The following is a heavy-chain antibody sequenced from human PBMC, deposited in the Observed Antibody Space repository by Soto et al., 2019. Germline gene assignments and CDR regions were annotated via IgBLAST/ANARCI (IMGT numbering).Heavy chain of an antibody. Sequence: ASVKVSCKASGYTFTSYAMHWVRQAPGQRLEWMGWINIGSGNTEYSQNFQDRITITRDASASTVYMELSGLRSEDTAVYYCARDGGDCGYRLAYYYYIGMDVWGQGTAVTVSS. V-gene: IGHV1-3*04. CDR1: GYTFTSYA. D-gene: IGHD2-21*02. CDR3: ARDGGDCGYRLAYYYYIGMDV. J-gene: IGHJ6*02. CDR2: INIGSGNT.